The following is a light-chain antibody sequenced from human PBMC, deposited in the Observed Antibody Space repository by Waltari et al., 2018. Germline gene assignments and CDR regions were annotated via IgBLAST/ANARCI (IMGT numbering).Light chain of an antibody. CDR2: WAS. CDR1: QSVLYSSNNNNY. J-gene: IGKJ2*01. Sequence: DIVMTQSPDSLAVSLGERATINCKSSQSVLYSSNNNNYLAWYQQKPGQPPKLLIYWASTRESGVPDRFSGSGSGTDFTLTISSLQAEDVAVYYCQQYCTSPPTFGQGTQVEIK. CDR3: QQYCTSPPT. V-gene: IGKV4-1*01.